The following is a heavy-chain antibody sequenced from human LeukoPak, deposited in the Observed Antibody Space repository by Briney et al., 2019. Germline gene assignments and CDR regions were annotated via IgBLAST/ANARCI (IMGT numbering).Heavy chain of an antibody. CDR3: AKEGVDSSGYFHFDY. D-gene: IGHD3-22*01. V-gene: IGHV3-23*01. J-gene: IGHJ4*02. CDR2: ISGSGGST. CDR1: GFTFSSCA. Sequence: PGGSLRLSCAASGFTFSSCAMSWVRQAPGKGLEWVSAISGSGGSTYYADSVKGRFTISRDNSKNTLYLQMNSLRAEDTAVYYCAKEGVDSSGYFHFDYWGQGTLVTVSS.